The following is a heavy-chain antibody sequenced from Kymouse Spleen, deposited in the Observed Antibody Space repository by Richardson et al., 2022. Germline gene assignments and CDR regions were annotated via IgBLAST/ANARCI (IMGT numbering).Heavy chain of an antibody. J-gene: IGHJ3*02. V-gene: IGHV4-34*01. CDR3: ARGRETGTTDAFDI. CDR1: GGSFSGYY. CDR2: INHSGST. D-gene: IGHD1-7*01. Sequence: QVQLQQWGAGLLKPSETLSLTCAVYGGSFSGYYWSWIRQPPGKGLEWIGEINHSGSTNYNPSLKSRVTISVDTSKNQFSLKLSSVTAADTAVYYCARGRETGTTDAFDIWGQGTMVTVSS.